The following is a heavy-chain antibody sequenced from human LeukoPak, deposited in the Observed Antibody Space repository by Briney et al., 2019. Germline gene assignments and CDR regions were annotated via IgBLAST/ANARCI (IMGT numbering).Heavy chain of an antibody. J-gene: IGHJ4*02. V-gene: IGHV4-34*01. CDR2: INHSGST. CDR1: GGSFSGYY. D-gene: IGHD5-12*01. Sequence: TPSETLSLTCAVYGGSFSGYYWSWIRQPPGKGLEWIGEINHSGSTNYNPSLKSRVTISVDTSKNQFSLELSSVTAADTAVYYCARIEVAAAIYGYWGQGTLVTVSS. CDR3: ARIEVAAAIYGY.